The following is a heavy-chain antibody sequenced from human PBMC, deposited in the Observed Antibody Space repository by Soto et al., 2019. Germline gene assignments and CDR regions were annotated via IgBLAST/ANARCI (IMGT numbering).Heavy chain of an antibody. Sequence: PGGSLRLSCAASGISFSGYNMSWVRQAPGKGLEWVSSISGDSNYIYYADSVQGRFTISRDNAKNSVYLQMNSLRAEDTAVYYWARVVYFDRSAYGLWGQGTMVTVSS. CDR1: GISFSGYN. CDR3: ARVVYFDRSAYGL. D-gene: IGHD3-22*01. V-gene: IGHV3-21*01. J-gene: IGHJ3*01. CDR2: ISGDSNYI.